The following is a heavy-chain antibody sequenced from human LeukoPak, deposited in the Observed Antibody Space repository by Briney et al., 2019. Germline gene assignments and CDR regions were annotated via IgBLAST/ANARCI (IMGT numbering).Heavy chain of an antibody. J-gene: IGHJ3*02. CDR2: IYPGDYDT. D-gene: IGHD4-23*01. CDR3: ARRGGHRYCGNSFRGIRYEAFHI. Sequence: GESLKISCKGSGYSFTSYWIGWVRQMPGKGLEWMGIIYPGDYDTRYSPSFQGQVTISADKYIRTAYLQWSSLKASDTDMDFCARRGGHRYCGNSFRGIRYEAFHIRGRGTMVTVSS. CDR1: GYSFTSYW. V-gene: IGHV5-51*01.